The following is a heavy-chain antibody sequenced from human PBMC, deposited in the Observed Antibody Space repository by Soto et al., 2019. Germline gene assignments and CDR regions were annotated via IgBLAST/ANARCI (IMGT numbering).Heavy chain of an antibody. CDR2: INDSGST. CDR1: GGSFRGYF. V-gene: IGHV4-34*01. CDR3: QGGDF. Sequence: SENLSLTCAVSGGSFRGYFWSWIRQSPDKGLEWIGEINDSGSTYYNPSFQSRLTISVDTSQSQIPLRLTSVTAADSAVYYCQGGDFWGQGTRVTVSS. J-gene: IGHJ4*02. D-gene: IGHD3-16*01.